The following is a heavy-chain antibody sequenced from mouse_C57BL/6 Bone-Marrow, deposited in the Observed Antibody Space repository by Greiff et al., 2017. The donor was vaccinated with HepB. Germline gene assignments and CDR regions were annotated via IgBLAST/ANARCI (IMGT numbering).Heavy chain of an antibody. CDR2: ISYDGSN. J-gene: IGHJ2*01. V-gene: IGHV3-6*01. Sequence: EVQLQQSGPGLVKPSQSLSLTCSVTGYSITSGYYWNWIRQFPGNKLEWMGYISYDGSNNYNPSLKNRISITRDTSKNQFFLKLNSVTTEDTATYYCARGGANWDEDYWGQGTTLTVSS. CDR1: GYSITSGYY. CDR3: ARGGANWDEDY. D-gene: IGHD4-1*01.